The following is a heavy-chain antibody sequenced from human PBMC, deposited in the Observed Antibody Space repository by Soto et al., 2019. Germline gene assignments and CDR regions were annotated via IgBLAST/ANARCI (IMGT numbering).Heavy chain of an antibody. Sequence: QVQLVQSGAEVNKPGSSWKVSCKASGATFSSYTISWARQAPGQGLEWMGRIIPILGIANYAQKFQGRVTITADKATSTAYMELRRLRADDTAVYYCPRSNYAFWSGLTQRKFDPWGQGTLVTVSS. J-gene: IGHJ5*02. CDR3: PRSNYAFWSGLTQRKFDP. CDR1: GATFSSYT. D-gene: IGHD3-3*01. CDR2: IIPILGIA. V-gene: IGHV1-69*02.